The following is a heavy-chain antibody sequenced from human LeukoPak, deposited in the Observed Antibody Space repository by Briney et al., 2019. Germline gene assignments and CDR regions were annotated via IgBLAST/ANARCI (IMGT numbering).Heavy chain of an antibody. CDR3: AKDRYSGYDIGLYFDY. J-gene: IGHJ4*02. CDR1: GFTFSSYA. V-gene: IGHV3-23*01. Sequence: GESLRLSCAASGFTFSSYAMSWVRQAPGKGLEWVSAISGSGGSTYYADSVKGRFTISRDNSKNTLYLQMNSLRAEDTAVYYCAKDRYSGYDIGLYFDYWGQGTLVTVSS. D-gene: IGHD5-12*01. CDR2: ISGSGGST.